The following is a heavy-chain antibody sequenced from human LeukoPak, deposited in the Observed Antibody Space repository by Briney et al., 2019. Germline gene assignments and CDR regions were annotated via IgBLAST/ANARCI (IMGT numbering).Heavy chain of an antibody. J-gene: IGHJ3*02. CDR3: ARGPLVYGSGTGDAFDI. CDR2: MNPNSGNT. CDR1: GYTFTSYD. V-gene: IGHV1-8*03. D-gene: IGHD3-10*01. Sequence: GASVKVSCKASGYTFTSYDINWVRQATGQGLEWMGWMNPNSGNTGYAQKFQGRVTITRNTSISTAYMELSSLRSEDTAVYYCARGPLVYGSGTGDAFDIWGQGTMVTVSS.